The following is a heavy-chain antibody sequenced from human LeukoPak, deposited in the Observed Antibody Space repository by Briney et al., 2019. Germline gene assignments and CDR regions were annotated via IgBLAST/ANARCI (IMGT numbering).Heavy chain of an antibody. D-gene: IGHD5-24*01. CDR3: ARVEVKGRWLQLSGYFDY. CDR1: GYSISSGFY. Sequence: SETLSLTCTVSGYSISSGFYWGWIRQPPGKGLECIGSIYHSGSTYYNPSLKSRVTISVDTSKNQFSLKLSSVTAADTAVYYCARVEVKGRWLQLSGYFDYWGQGTLVTVSS. J-gene: IGHJ4*02. CDR2: IYHSGST. V-gene: IGHV4-38-2*02.